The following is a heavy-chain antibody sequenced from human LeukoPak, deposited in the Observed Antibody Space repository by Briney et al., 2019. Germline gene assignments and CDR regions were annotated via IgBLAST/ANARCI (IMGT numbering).Heavy chain of an antibody. Sequence: ASVKVSCKASGYTFVDHYINWVRQVPGQGLEWMGRITLNSGDTRYAQNFQGRVTVTRDTSISTAYMELSRLRSDDTAMYYCARDESSGWRAFDHWGQGTLVTVSS. J-gene: IGHJ4*02. CDR3: ARDESSGWRAFDH. D-gene: IGHD6-19*01. CDR1: GYTFVDHY. CDR2: ITLNSGDT. V-gene: IGHV1-2*02.